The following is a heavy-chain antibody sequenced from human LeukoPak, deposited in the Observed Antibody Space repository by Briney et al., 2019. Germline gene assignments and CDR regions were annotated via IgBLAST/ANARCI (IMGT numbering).Heavy chain of an antibody. Sequence: GASVKVSCKASGYTFTGYYMHWVRQAPGQGLEWMGWINPNSGGTNYAQKFQGRVTMTRDTSISTAYMELWSLRSDDTAVYYCARDEQWLVKETNWFDPWGQGTLVTVSS. CDR2: INPNSGGT. V-gene: IGHV1-2*02. CDR1: GYTFTGYY. J-gene: IGHJ5*02. D-gene: IGHD6-19*01. CDR3: ARDEQWLVKETNWFDP.